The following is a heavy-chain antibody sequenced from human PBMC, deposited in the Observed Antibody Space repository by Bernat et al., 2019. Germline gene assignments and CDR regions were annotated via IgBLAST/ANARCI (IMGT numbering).Heavy chain of an antibody. J-gene: IGHJ6*02. Sequence: EVQLVQSGAEVKKPVDSLKISCKGSGYSFTCYWIGWLRQMPGKGLEWMVIIYPGDSDTRYSPSFQGQVTSSAAKSISTAYLQWSSMKASDTAMYYWERQRGEQQLVLRSANRGGSYYYYGMDVWGQGTTVTVSS. D-gene: IGHD6-13*01. CDR3: ERQRGEQQLVLRSANRGGSYYYYGMDV. CDR2: IYPGDSDT. V-gene: IGHV5-51*01. CDR1: GYSFTCYW.